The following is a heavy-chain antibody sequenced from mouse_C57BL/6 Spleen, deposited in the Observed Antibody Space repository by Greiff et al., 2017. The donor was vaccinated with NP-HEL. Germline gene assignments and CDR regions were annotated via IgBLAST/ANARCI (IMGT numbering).Heavy chain of an antibody. CDR3: ARTYYYGSSPAY. CDR1: GYTFISYW. D-gene: IGHD1-1*01. J-gene: IGHJ3*01. V-gene: IGHV1-53*01. CDR2: INPSNGGT. Sequence: VQLQQSGTELVKPGASVKLSCKASGYTFISYWMHWVKQRPGQGLEWIGNINPSNGGTTYNEKFKSKATLTVDKSSSTAYMQLSSLTSEDSAVYYCARTYYYGSSPAYWGQGTLVTVSA.